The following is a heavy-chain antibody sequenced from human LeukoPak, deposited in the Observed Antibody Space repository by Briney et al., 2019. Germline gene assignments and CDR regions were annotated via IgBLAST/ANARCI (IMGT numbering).Heavy chain of an antibody. J-gene: IGHJ4*02. D-gene: IGHD1-14*01. CDR3: ARHYRTGGVDRTPDY. CDR2: IYYSGST. CDR1: GGSISSSRYY. V-gene: IGHV4-39*01. Sequence: SETLSLTCTVSGGSISSSRYYWGWIRQPPGKGLEWIGSIYYSGSTYYNPSLKSRGTISVDTSKNQFSLKLSSVTAADTAVYYCARHYRTGGVDRTPDYWGQGTLVTVSS.